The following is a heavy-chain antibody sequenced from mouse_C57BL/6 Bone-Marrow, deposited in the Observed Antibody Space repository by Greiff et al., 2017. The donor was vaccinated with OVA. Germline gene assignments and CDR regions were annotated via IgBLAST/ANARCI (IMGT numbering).Heavy chain of an antibody. V-gene: IGHV1-82*01. CDR2: IYPGDGDT. J-gene: IGHJ3*01. CDR3: AREGYSNWGFAY. Sequence: VKLVESGPELVKPGASVKISCKASGYAFSSSWMNWVKQRPGKGLEWIGRIYPGDGDTNYNGKFKGKATLTADKSSSTAYMQLSSLTSEDSAVYFCAREGYSNWGFAYWGQGTLVTVSA. D-gene: IGHD2-5*01. CDR1: GYAFSSSW.